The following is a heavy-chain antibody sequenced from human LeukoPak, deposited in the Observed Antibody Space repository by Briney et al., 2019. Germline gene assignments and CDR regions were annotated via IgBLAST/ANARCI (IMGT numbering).Heavy chain of an antibody. Sequence: SETLSLTCTVSGGSISSYYWCWIRQPPGKGLEWIGYIYYSGSTNYNPSLKSRVTISVDTSKNQFSLKLSSVTAADTAVYYCARDRTREGFDYWGQGTLVTVSS. CDR3: ARDRTREGFDY. J-gene: IGHJ4*02. V-gene: IGHV4-59*01. D-gene: IGHD1-14*01. CDR1: GGSISSYY. CDR2: IYYSGST.